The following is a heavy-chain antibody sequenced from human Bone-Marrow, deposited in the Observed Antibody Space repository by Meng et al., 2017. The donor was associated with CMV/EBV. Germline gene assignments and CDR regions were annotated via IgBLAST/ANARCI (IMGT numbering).Heavy chain of an antibody. J-gene: IGHJ3*02. D-gene: IGHD2-8*02. CDR2: ISSSGTKT. CDR3: AREGYCTGGTCSHDDCDI. Sequence: GESLKISCPASGFTFSIYEMNWVHQAPGKGLEWVSYISSSGTKTYYADSVKGRFTVSRDSSKSSLYLQMNSLRVEDTAVYYCAREGYCTGGTCSHDDCDIWCRGTVVTVSS. CDR1: GFTFSIYE. V-gene: IGHV3-48*03.